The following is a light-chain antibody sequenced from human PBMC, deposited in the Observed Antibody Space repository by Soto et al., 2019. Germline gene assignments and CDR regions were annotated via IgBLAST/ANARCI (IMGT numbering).Light chain of an antibody. CDR1: QNINTY. CDR2: AAS. V-gene: IGKV1-39*01. J-gene: IGKJ2*01. CDR3: QQSYTTPYT. Sequence: DIQMTQSPSSLSASVGDRITITCRASQNINTYLNWFQQKPGKAPSLLIYAASSLQSGVPSRFSASGSVTDFTLTIXSLQPEDFAAYYCQQSYTTPYTFGQGTKVEIK.